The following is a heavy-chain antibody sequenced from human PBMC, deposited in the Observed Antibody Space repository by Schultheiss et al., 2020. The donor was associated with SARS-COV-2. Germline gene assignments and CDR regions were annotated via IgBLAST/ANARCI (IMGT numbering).Heavy chain of an antibody. CDR1: GYTFTGYY. Sequence: VKVSCKASGYTFTGYYMHWVRQAPGQGLEWMGGIIPIFGTANYAQKFQGRVTITADKSTSTAYMELSSLRSEDTAVYYCARDAITIFGVVTSYYGMDVWGQGTTVTVSS. CDR2: IIPIFGTA. CDR3: ARDAITIFGVVTSYYGMDV. J-gene: IGHJ6*02. V-gene: IGHV1-69*06. D-gene: IGHD3-3*01.